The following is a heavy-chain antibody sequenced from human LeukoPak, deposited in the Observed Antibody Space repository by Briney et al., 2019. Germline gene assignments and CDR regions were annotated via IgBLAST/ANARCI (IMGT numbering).Heavy chain of an antibody. J-gene: IGHJ6*02. CDR1: GGSISSYY. CDR2: IYYSGST. Sequence: SETLSLTCTVSGGSISSYYWSWIRQPPGKGREWSGYIYYSGSTNYDPSLKSRVTISVDTSKNQFSLKLSSVTAADTAVYYCARLRTAAYYYGMDVWGQGTTVTVSS. V-gene: IGHV4-59*08. CDR3: ARLRTAAYYYGMDV.